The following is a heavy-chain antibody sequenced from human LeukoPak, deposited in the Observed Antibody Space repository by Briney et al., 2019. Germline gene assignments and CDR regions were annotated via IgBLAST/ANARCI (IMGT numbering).Heavy chain of an antibody. CDR2: IYSGGST. CDR3: ASPGPYSYGYALGY. CDR1: GFIFSRDS. Sequence: GGSLRLSCAASGFIFSRDSMNWVRQAPGKGLEWVSVIYSGGSTYYADSVKGRFTISRDNSKNTLYLQMNSLRAEDTAVYYCASPGPYSYGYALGYWGQGTLVTVSS. D-gene: IGHD5-18*01. V-gene: IGHV3-53*01. J-gene: IGHJ4*02.